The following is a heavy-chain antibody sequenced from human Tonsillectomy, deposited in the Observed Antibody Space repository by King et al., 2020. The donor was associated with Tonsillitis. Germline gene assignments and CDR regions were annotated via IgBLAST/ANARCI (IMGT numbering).Heavy chain of an antibody. V-gene: IGHV4-59*01. D-gene: IGHD1-7*01. J-gene: IGHJ5*02. Sequence: VQLQESGPGLVKPSETLSLTCTVSGGSISSYYWSWIRQPPGKGLEWIGYMYYLGSTNYNPSLKSRVTISVDTSKTQFSLKLSSVTAADTAVYYCARVELPYNWFDPWGQGTLVTVSS. CDR2: MYYLGST. CDR3: ARVELPYNWFDP. CDR1: GGSISSYY.